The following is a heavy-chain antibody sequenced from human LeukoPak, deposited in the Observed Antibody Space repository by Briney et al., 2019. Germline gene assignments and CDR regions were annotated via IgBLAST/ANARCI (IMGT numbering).Heavy chain of an antibody. CDR3: ARLRHDFWSGPWGQLDY. CDR1: GYSFTSYW. V-gene: IGHV5-51*01. Sequence: GESLQIYCQGSGYSFTSYWIGWVRQMPGKGLEWMGIIYPGDSNTKYSPPFQGQVTISVDKSITTAYLQWSSLKASDTAMYYCARLRHDFWSGPWGQLDYWGQGTLVTVSS. CDR2: IYPGDSNT. J-gene: IGHJ4*02. D-gene: IGHD3-3*01.